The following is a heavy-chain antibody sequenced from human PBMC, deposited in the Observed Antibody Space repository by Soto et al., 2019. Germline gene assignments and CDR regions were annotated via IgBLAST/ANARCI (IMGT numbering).Heavy chain of an antibody. CDR3: APFYCIIPSCQGWIVS. J-gene: IGHJ5*01. V-gene: IGHV1-18*04. Sequence: ASVKVSCKACGETITSYGISWVRRPPGQGLHWKGLISAYNGNPNYAQPRQGRVTMTTDTSTSTAYIELRSLRSDDTAVYYCAPFYCIIPSCQGWIVSWGQGTLVTVSS. D-gene: IGHD2-2*01. CDR2: ISAYNGNP. CDR1: GETITSYG.